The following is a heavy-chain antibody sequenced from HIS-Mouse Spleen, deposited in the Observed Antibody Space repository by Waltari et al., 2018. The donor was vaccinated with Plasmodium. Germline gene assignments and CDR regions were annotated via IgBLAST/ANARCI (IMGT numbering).Heavy chain of an antibody. Sequence: SGFTFSSYGMHWVRQAPGKGLEWVAVISYDGSNKYYADSVKGRFTISRDNSKNTLYLQMNSLRAEDTAVYYCAKDHPGGQYSSGWYLLQHWGQGTLVTVSS. J-gene: IGHJ1*01. D-gene: IGHD6-19*01. CDR1: GFTFSSYG. CDR3: AKDHPGGQYSSGWYLLQH. V-gene: IGHV3-30*18. CDR2: ISYDGSNK.